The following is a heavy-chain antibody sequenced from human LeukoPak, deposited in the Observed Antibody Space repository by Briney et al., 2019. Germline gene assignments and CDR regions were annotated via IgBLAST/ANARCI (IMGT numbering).Heavy chain of an antibody. CDR1: GFTFSSYA. D-gene: IGHD3-22*01. CDR2: ISGSGGST. V-gene: IGHV3-23*01. CDR3: AITYYYDSSGYYSFGY. Sequence: PGGSLRLSCAASGFTFSSYAMSWVRQAPGKGLEWVSAISGSGGSTYYADSVKGRFTISRDNSKNTLYLQMNSLRAEDTAVYYCAITYYYDSSGYYSFGYWGQGTLVTVSS. J-gene: IGHJ4*02.